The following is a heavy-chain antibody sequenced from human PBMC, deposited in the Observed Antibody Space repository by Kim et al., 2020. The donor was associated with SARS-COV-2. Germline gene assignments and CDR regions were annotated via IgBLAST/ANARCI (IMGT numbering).Heavy chain of an antibody. Sequence: SVKVSCKASGGTFSSYAISWVRQAPGQGLEWMGRIIPILGIANYAQKFQGRVTITADKSTSTAYMELSSLRSEDTAVYYCARDQPGSSWYTGWFDPWGQGTLVTVSS. CDR2: IIPILGIA. J-gene: IGHJ5*02. CDR1: GGTFSSYA. CDR3: ARDQPGSSWYTGWFDP. D-gene: IGHD6-13*01. V-gene: IGHV1-69*04.